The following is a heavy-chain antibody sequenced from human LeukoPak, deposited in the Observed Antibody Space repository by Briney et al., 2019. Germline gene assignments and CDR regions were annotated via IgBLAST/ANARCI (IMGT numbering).Heavy chain of an antibody. CDR2: ISAYNGNT. V-gene: IGHV1-18*01. J-gene: IGHJ4*02. CDR3: ATAHYDYVWGSYRSSYYFDY. CDR1: GYTFTSYG. D-gene: IGHD3-16*02. Sequence: APVKVSCKASGYTFTSYGISWVRQAPGQGLEWMGWISAYNGNTNYAQKLQGRVTMTTDTSTSTAYMELRSLRSDDTAVYYCATAHYDYVWGSYRSSYYFDYWGQGTLVTVSS.